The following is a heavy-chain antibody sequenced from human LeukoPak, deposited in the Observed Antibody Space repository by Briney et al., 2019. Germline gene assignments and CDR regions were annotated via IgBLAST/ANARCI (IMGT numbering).Heavy chain of an antibody. Sequence: GGSLRLSCAPSGFTPTIDTMSCVPDAPGKGLGWVSSISSTSAYIYYDDSLKSRFTISRDNAKNSLNLQMNSLRAEDSAVYYCARDPRDFDYWGQGTLVTVSS. J-gene: IGHJ4*02. CDR3: ARDPRDFDY. CDR1: GFTPTIDT. V-gene: IGHV3-21*01. CDR2: ISSTSAYI.